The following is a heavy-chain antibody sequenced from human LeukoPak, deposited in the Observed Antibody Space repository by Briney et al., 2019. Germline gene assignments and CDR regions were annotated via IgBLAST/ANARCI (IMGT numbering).Heavy chain of an antibody. V-gene: IGHV3-7*03. J-gene: IGHJ4*02. Sequence: GGSLRLSCAASGFTFSSYWMSWVRQAPGKGLEWVANIKQDGSGKYYVDSVKDRFTISRDKAKNSLYLQMNSLRAEDTAVYYCARDQIRIAAAGNPFDYWGQGTLVTVSS. D-gene: IGHD6-13*01. CDR3: ARDQIRIAAAGNPFDY. CDR1: GFTFSSYW. CDR2: IKQDGSGK.